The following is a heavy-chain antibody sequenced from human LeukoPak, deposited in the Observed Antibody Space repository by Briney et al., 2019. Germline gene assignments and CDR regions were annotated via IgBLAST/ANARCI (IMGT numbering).Heavy chain of an antibody. V-gene: IGHV4-39*07. CDR2: VYYSGIT. J-gene: IGHJ6*02. CDR1: GGSISSSSYY. CDR3: ARDTSSLTDGYYYYGMDV. D-gene: IGHD2/OR15-2a*01. Sequence: PSETLSLTCTVSGGSISSSSYYWGWIRQPPGKGLEWIGTVYYSGITYCNPSLKSRVTISVDTSKNQFSLKLSSVTAADTAVYYCARDTSSLTDGYYYYGMDVWGQGTTVTVSS.